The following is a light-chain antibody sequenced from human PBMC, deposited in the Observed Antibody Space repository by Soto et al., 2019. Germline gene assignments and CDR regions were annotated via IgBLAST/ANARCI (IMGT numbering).Light chain of an antibody. V-gene: IGKV3-15*01. Sequence: HYPAALSXXPGEXATLXXRASQSVSSNLAWYQQKPGQAPRLLIYGASTRATGIPARFSGSGSGTEFTLTISSLQSEDFAVYYCQQYNNFPWTFGQGTKVDIK. J-gene: IGKJ1*01. CDR3: QQYNNFPWT. CDR2: GAS. CDR1: QSVSSN.